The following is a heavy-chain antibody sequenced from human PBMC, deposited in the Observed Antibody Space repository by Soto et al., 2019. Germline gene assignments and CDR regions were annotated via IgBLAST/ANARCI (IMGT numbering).Heavy chain of an antibody. V-gene: IGHV3-23*01. D-gene: IGHD3-9*01. CDR3: ARDREPDGIWTFDS. Sequence: GGSLRLSCAASGFTLAKYTMGWVRQPPRKGLEWVAESYSSGGTEYADSVKGRFTISRDNSKNTLFLRMKNLRVEDTALYYCARDREPDGIWTFDSRGQGTLVTVSS. CDR2: SYSSGGT. CDR1: GFTLAKYT. J-gene: IGHJ4*02.